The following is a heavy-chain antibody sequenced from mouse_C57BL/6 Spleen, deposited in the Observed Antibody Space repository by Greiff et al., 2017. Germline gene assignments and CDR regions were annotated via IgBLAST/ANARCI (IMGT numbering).Heavy chain of an antibody. V-gene: IGHV1-64*01. Sequence: VQLQQSGAELVKPGASVKLSCKASGYTFTSYWMHWVKQRPGQGLEWIGMIHPNSGSTNYNEKFKSKATLTVDKSSSTAYMQLSSLTSEDSAVXYCARTPDYDVDYWGQGTTLTVSS. D-gene: IGHD2-4*01. CDR1: GYTFTSYW. J-gene: IGHJ2*01. CDR2: IHPNSGST. CDR3: ARTPDYDVDY.